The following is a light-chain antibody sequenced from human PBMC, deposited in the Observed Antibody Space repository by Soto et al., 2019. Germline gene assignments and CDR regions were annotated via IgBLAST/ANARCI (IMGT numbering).Light chain of an antibody. CDR3: SSYTSSSTPYV. CDR2: DVS. Sequence: LTHLASESGSTSQATTISCTGTSSDVGGYNYVSWYQQHPGKAPKLMIYDVSNRPSGVSNRFSGSKSGNTASLTISGLQAEDEADYYCSSYTSSSTPYVFGTGTKVTVL. CDR1: SSDVGGYNY. V-gene: IGLV2-14*01. J-gene: IGLJ1*01.